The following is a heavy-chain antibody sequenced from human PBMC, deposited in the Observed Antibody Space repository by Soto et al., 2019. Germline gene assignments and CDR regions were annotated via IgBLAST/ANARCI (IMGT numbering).Heavy chain of an antibody. Sequence: PSETLSLTCTVSGGSISSYYWSWIRQPPGKGLEWIGYIYYSGSTNYNPSLKSRVTISVDTSKNQFSLKLSSVTAADTAVYYCARAVRGVIKAIDYWGQGTLVNVSS. CDR1: GGSISSYY. J-gene: IGHJ4*02. D-gene: IGHD3-10*01. V-gene: IGHV4-59*01. CDR2: IYYSGST. CDR3: ARAVRGVIKAIDY.